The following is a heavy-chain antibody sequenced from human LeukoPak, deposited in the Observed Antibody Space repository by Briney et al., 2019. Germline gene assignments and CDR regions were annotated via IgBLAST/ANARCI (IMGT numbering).Heavy chain of an antibody. V-gene: IGHV3-23*01. J-gene: IGHJ4*02. Sequence: GGSLRLSCAASGFTFSSYAMSWVRQAPGKGLEWVSAISGSGGSTYYADSVKGRFTISRDNSKNTLYLQMSSLRADDTAVYFCAKDLPKAEAFEYSSSSEYFDYWGQGTLVTVSS. D-gene: IGHD6-6*01. CDR1: GFTFSSYA. CDR3: AKDLPKAEAFEYSSSSEYFDY. CDR2: ISGSGGST.